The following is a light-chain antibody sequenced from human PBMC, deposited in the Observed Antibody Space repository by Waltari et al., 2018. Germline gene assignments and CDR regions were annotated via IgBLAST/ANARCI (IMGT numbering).Light chain of an antibody. CDR2: SNN. CDR1: SSNIGSNT. CDR3: AAWDDSLNGPV. V-gene: IGLV1-44*01. Sequence: QSVLTQPPSASGTPGQWVTISCSGSSSNIGSNTVNWYQQLPGTAPKLLIYSNNQRPSGVPDRFSGSKSGTSASLAISGLQSEDEADYYWAAWDDSLNGPVFGGGTKLTVL. J-gene: IGLJ3*02.